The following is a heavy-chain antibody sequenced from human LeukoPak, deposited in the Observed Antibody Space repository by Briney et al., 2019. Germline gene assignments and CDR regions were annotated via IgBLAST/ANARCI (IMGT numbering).Heavy chain of an antibody. D-gene: IGHD1-7*01. J-gene: IGHJ4*02. CDR3: ARHRRLEIPY. Sequence: SETLSLTCTVSGGSISSGSYYWSWIRQPAGKGLEWIGRIYTSGSTNYNPSLKSRVTISVDTSKNQFSLKLSSVTAADTAVYYCARHRRLEIPYWGQGTLVTVSS. CDR1: GGSISSGSYY. CDR2: IYTSGST. V-gene: IGHV4-61*02.